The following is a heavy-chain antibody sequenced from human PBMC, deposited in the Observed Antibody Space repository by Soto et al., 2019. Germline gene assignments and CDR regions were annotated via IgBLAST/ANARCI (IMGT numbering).Heavy chain of an antibody. Sequence: QVQLVESGGGVVQPGRSLRLSCAASGFTFSSYGMHWVRQAPGKGLEWVAVIWYDGSNKYYADSVKGRFTISRDNSKNTLYRQMNSLRAEDTAVYYCARVRSGYYFDYWGQGTLVTVSS. CDR2: IWYDGSNK. V-gene: IGHV3-33*01. CDR1: GFTFSSYG. CDR3: ARVRSGYYFDY. D-gene: IGHD3-22*01. J-gene: IGHJ4*02.